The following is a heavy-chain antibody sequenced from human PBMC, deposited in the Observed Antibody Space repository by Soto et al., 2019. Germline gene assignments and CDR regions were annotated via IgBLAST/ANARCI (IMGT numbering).Heavy chain of an antibody. Sequence: PSETLSLTCTVSGGSISSGDYYWSWIRQPPGKGLEWIGYIYYSGSTYYNPSLKSRVTISADTSQNQFSLDLTSVTATDTAVYFCARHPGYCSGGSCNGQYTLDVWGQGTTVTVS. CDR3: ARHPGYCSGGSCNGQYTLDV. CDR2: IYYSGST. CDR1: GGSISSGDYY. V-gene: IGHV4-30-4*01. D-gene: IGHD2-15*01. J-gene: IGHJ6*02.